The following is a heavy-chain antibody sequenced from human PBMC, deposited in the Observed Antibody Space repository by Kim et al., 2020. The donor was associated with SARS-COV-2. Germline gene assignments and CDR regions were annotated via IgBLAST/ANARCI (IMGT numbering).Heavy chain of an antibody. V-gene: IGHV3-23*01. J-gene: IGHJ4*02. CDR2: GSDP. Sequence: GSDPVTAASLKDRFTISRDNSKRTLYLQMNSLRAYDTAIYYCAKRHGDHWGQGTLVTVSS. CDR3: AKRHGDH.